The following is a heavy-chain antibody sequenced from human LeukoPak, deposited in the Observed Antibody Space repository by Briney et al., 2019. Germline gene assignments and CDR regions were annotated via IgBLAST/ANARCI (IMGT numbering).Heavy chain of an antibody. CDR3: AKTRRDGYKEYFDY. CDR1: GFTVSSNY. V-gene: IGHV3-66*02. D-gene: IGHD5-24*01. CDR2: IYSGGST. J-gene: IGHJ4*02. Sequence: GGSLRLSCAASGFTVSSNYMSWVRQAPGKGLEWVSVIYSGGSTYYADSAKGRFTISRDNSKNTLYLQMNSLRAEDTAVYYCAKTRRDGYKEYFDYWGQGTLVTVSS.